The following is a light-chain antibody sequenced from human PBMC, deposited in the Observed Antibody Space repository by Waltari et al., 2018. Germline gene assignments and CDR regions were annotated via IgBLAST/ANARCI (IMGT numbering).Light chain of an antibody. CDR3: QSADTTSKFVV. Sequence: SYELTQPPSVSVSPGQTARITCSGDALANQYAFWYQQRPGQAPVLMIYKNNERPSGIPERFSGSTSGTKVTLTISGVQAEDEADYYCQSADTTSKFVVFGGGTKLTVL. CDR1: ALANQY. V-gene: IGLV3-25*03. J-gene: IGLJ2*01. CDR2: KNN.